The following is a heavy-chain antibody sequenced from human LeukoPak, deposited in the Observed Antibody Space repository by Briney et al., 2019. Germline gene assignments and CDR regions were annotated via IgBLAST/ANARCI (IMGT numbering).Heavy chain of an antibody. CDR1: GYTFTSYY. Sequence: GASVKVSCKASGYTFTSYYMRWVRQAPGQGLEWMGIINPSGGSTSYAQKFQGRVTMTRDMSTSTVYMELSSLRSEDTAVYYCARDRVGATAEFDYWGQGTLVTVSS. D-gene: IGHD1-26*01. J-gene: IGHJ4*02. V-gene: IGHV1-46*01. CDR2: INPSGGST. CDR3: ARDRVGATAEFDY.